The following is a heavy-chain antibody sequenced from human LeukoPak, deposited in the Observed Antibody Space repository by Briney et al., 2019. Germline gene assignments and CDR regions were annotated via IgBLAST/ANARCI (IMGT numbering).Heavy chain of an antibody. J-gene: IGHJ4*02. V-gene: IGHV3-23*01. CDR2: VSGSGGST. CDR3: AKARGSYYRRGVYFDY. Sequence: GGSLRLSCAASGFTFSSYAMIWVRQPPGKGLEWVSAVSGSGGSTYYEDSVKGRFTISRDNSKNTLYLQMTSLRDEDTAVYYCAKARGSYYRRGVYFDYWGQGTLVTVSS. D-gene: IGHD1-26*01. CDR1: GFTFSSYA.